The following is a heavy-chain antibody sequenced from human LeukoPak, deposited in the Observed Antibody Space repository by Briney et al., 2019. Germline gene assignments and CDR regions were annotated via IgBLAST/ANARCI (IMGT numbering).Heavy chain of an antibody. Sequence: ASVKVSCKASGYTFTRHGISWVRQAPGPGLEWMGWISAYNGDTKYAQNFQGRVTITTDTSTSTAYMELRSLRSDDTAVYYCARDPSNTSGNYPYFDYWGQGTLVTVSS. V-gene: IGHV1-18*01. CDR2: ISAYNGDT. J-gene: IGHJ4*02. CDR3: ARDPSNTSGNYPYFDY. D-gene: IGHD3-22*01. CDR1: GYTFTRHG.